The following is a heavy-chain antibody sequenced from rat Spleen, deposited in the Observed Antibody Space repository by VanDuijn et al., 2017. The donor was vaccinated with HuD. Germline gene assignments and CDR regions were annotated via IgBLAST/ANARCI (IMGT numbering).Heavy chain of an antibody. V-gene: IGHV5S23*01. Sequence: EVQLVESGGGLVQPGRSLKLSCAASGFTFSNYYMAWVRQAPTKGLEWVASITNSGGSTYYRDSVKGRFTLSRDNTKNTLYLQMNSLTSEDTATYYCTRGSLGSGRLNWFVYWGQGTLVTVSS. CDR3: TRGSLGSGRLNWFVY. J-gene: IGHJ3*01. D-gene: IGHD4-6*01. CDR1: GFTFSNYY. CDR2: ITNSGGST.